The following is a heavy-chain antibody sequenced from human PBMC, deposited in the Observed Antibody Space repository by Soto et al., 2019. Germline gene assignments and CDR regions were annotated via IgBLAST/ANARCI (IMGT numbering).Heavy chain of an antibody. CDR1: GYTLTGYY. Sequence: QMHLVQSGAEVKRPGASVKVPCKASGYTLTGYYIHWVRQAPGQGLEWMGWINPKSGATNYAQKFQGRVAMTRDTAISTAYMELSRLTSDDTAVYFCARWGTEGRGSHPTEFDLWGRGTLVTVSS. CDR3: ARWGTEGRGSHPTEFDL. J-gene: IGHJ2*01. V-gene: IGHV1-2*02. CDR2: INPKSGAT. D-gene: IGHD1-26*01.